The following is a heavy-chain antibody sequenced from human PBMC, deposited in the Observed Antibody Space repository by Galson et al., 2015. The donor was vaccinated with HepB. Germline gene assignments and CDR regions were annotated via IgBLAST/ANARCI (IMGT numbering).Heavy chain of an antibody. V-gene: IGHV3-23*01. CDR2: IGGDGLST. D-gene: IGHD2-2*01. J-gene: IGHJ4*02. Sequence: SLRLSCAAAGFRFSSYAMSWVRQAPGKGLEWVSAIGGDGLSTYYADSVRGRFTISRDMSKNTLYLQMNSLRVEDTAVYYCAKSGCSSTSCWAYYFDYWGQGTLVTVPS. CDR1: GFRFSSYA. CDR3: AKSGCSSTSCWAYYFDY.